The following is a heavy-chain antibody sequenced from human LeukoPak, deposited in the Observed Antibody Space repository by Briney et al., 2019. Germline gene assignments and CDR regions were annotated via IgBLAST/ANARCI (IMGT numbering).Heavy chain of an antibody. D-gene: IGHD3-10*01. CDR3: AHSNPFEGSGSLDY. J-gene: IGHJ4*02. Sequence: SGPTLVKPTQTLTLTCTFSGFSLSTSGVGVGWIRQPPGKGLECLALIYWDDDKRYNPSLKSRLTITKDTSKNQVVLTMTNMDPVDTATYYCAHSNPFEGSGSLDYWGQGTLVTVSS. CDR1: GFSLSTSGVG. CDR2: IYWDDDK. V-gene: IGHV2-5*02.